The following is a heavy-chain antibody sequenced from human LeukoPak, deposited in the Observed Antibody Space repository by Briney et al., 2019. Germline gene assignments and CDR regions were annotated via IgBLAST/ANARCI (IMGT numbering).Heavy chain of an antibody. CDR1: GGSISSSSYY. D-gene: IGHD5-24*01. J-gene: IGHJ4*02. V-gene: IGHV4-39*07. CDR3: AGGASRDGYNYDVSGAFDY. Sequence: SETLSLTCTVSGGSISSSSYYWGWIRQPPGKGLEWIGSIYYSGSTNYNPSLKSRVTISVDTSKNQFSLKLSSVTAADTAVYYCAGGASRDGYNYDVSGAFDYWGQGTLVTVSS. CDR2: IYYSGST.